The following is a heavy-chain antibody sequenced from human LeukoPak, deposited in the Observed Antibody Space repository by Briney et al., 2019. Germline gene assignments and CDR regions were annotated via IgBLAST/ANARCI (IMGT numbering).Heavy chain of an antibody. V-gene: IGHV3-74*01. CDR2: INSDVSII. D-gene: IGHD6-19*01. CDR3: ANAGQWLFDS. J-gene: IGHJ4*02. CDR1: GFTFRTYW. Sequence: PGGSLRLSCVASGFTFRTYWMHWVRQAPGKGLVWVSRINSDVSIINYADSVKGRFAISRDNAKNMLYLQMNSLRAEDTAVYYCANAGQWLFDSWGLGTLVTVS.